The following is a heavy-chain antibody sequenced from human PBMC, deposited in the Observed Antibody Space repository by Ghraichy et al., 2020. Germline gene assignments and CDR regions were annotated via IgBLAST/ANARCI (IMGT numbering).Heavy chain of an antibody. Sequence: GGSLRLSCSASGFTFSSSAMSWVRQPPGKGLEWVAIFSANGAKTYYADSVKGRFTISRDNSKSTLYLQMNTLNAEDTAVYYCAKPVSSGWYLYYFDSWGQGTLVTVSS. V-gene: IGHV3-23*01. CDR3: AKPVSSGWYLYYFDS. CDR1: GFTFSSSA. J-gene: IGHJ4*02. CDR2: FSANGAKT. D-gene: IGHD6-19*01.